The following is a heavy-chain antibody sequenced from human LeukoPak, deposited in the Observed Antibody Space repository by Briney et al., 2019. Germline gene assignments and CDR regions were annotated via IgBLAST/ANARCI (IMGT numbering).Heavy chain of an antibody. Sequence: GSPTLSCAASGFTFSNYWMGWVGQAPGKGLEWVANIKEDGSDKYYVDSVKGRFTISRDNAKDLLYLQMNSLRADDTAVYYCARDQWRLFDYWGQRTLGSASS. CDR2: IKEDGSDK. J-gene: IGHJ4*02. CDR3: ARDQWRLFDY. V-gene: IGHV3-7*04. D-gene: IGHD2-21*02. CDR1: GFTFSNYW.